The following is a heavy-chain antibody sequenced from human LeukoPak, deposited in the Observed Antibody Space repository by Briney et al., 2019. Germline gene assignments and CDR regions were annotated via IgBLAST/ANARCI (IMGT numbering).Heavy chain of an antibody. CDR3: ARDRDRMVQGVTALFDY. CDR2: ISGSDGNT. V-gene: IGHV1-18*04. J-gene: IGHJ4*02. CDR1: GYTFTTYG. D-gene: IGHD3-10*01. Sequence: ASVKVSCKTSGYTFTTYGISWVRQAPGQGLEWMGWISGSDGNTKYAQKVQGRVTMTTDTSTTTAYMEVRSLRSDDTAVYYCARDRDRMVQGVTALFDYWGQGTLVTVSS.